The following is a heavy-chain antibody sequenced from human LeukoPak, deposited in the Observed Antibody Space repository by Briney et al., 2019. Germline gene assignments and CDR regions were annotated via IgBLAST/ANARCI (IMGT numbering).Heavy chain of an antibody. D-gene: IGHD3-22*01. CDR3: ARERKLLWWAPYDSSGYFDY. CDR1: GFTFSSYA. Sequence: GGSLRLSCAASGFTFSSYAMIWVRQVPGKGLEWVSAVSGSGGSTYYADSVKGRFTISRDNSKNTLYLQMNSLRAEDTAVYYCARERKLLWWAPYDSSGYFDYWGQGTLVTVSS. J-gene: IGHJ4*02. V-gene: IGHV3-23*01. CDR2: VSGSGGST.